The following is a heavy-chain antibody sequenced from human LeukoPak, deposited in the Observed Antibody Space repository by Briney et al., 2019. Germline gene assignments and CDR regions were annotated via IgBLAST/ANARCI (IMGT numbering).Heavy chain of an antibody. CDR2: TYTSGGT. J-gene: IGHJ6*03. CDR1: GGSISSYY. Sequence: IPSETLSLTCTVSGGSISSYYWSWIRQPAGEGLEWIGRTYTSGGTNYNPSLKSRVTMSVDTSKNQFSLKLSSVTAADTAVYYCAREDSSSSNYYYYYMDVWGKGTTVTVSS. D-gene: IGHD6-6*01. V-gene: IGHV4-4*07. CDR3: AREDSSSSNYYYYYMDV.